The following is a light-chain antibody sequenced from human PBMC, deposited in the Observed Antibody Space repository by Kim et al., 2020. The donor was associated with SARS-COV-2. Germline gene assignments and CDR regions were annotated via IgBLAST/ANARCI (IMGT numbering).Light chain of an antibody. J-gene: IGKJ1*01. CDR2: GAS. CDR1: QSISSVY. CDR3: QQYDSSPPT. V-gene: IGKV3-20*01. Sequence: SPGERATLSFRASQSISSVYLGWYQQKPGQAPRLLIYGASIRATGIPDRFSASGSGTDFTLTISRLEPEDFAVYICQQYDSSPPTFGQGTKVDIK.